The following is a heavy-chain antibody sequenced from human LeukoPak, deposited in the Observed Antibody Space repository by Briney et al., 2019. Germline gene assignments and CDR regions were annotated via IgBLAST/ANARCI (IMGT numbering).Heavy chain of an antibody. Sequence: SETLSLTCTVSGASISSYYWSWIRQPPGKGLEWIGEINHSGSTNYNPSLKSRVTISVDTSKNQFSLKLSSVTAADTAVYYCARGVVGYNIWGQGTLVTVSS. CDR2: INHSGST. CDR3: ARGVVGYNI. J-gene: IGHJ4*02. D-gene: IGHD5-24*01. CDR1: GASISSYY. V-gene: IGHV4-34*01.